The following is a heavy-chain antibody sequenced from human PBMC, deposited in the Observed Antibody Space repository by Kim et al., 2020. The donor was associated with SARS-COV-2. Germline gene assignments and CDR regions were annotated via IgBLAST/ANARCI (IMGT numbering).Heavy chain of an antibody. CDR1: GFIFSSYS. CDR2: ISSSSSHI. Sequence: GGSLRLSCAASGFIFSSYSMNWVRQAPGKGLEWVSSISSSSSHINYADSMKGRFTISRDNSKNSLYLQMNSLRADDTAVYYCARESEGYSSSWIDYWGQGTLVTVSS. D-gene: IGHD6-13*01. V-gene: IGHV3-21*01. CDR3: ARESEGYSSSWIDY. J-gene: IGHJ4*02.